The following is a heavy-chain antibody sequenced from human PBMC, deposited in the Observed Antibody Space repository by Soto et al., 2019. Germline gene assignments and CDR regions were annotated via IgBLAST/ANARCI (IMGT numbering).Heavy chain of an antibody. CDR2: IYSGGST. D-gene: IGHD6-13*01. J-gene: IGHJ6*02. Sequence: GGSLRLSCAASGFTVSSNYMSWVRQAPGKGLEWLSVIYSGGSTYYADSVKGRFTISRDNSKKTLYLQMNSLRAEDTAVYYCARHPGIANYYYGMDVWGQGTTVTVSS. V-gene: IGHV3-53*01. CDR3: ARHPGIANYYYGMDV. CDR1: GFTVSSNY.